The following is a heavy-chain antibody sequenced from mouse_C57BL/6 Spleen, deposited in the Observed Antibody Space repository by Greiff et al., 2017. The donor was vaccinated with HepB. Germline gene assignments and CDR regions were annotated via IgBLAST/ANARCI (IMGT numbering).Heavy chain of an antibody. Sequence: VKVVESGAELVRPGASVKLSCKASGYTFTDYYINWVKQRPGQGLEWIARIYPGSGNTYYNEKFKGKATLTAEKSSSTAYMQLSSLTSEDSAVYFCARHYGSSLYAMDYWGQGTSVTVSS. D-gene: IGHD1-1*01. CDR1: GYTFTDYY. J-gene: IGHJ4*01. V-gene: IGHV1-76*01. CDR3: ARHYGSSLYAMDY. CDR2: IYPGSGNT.